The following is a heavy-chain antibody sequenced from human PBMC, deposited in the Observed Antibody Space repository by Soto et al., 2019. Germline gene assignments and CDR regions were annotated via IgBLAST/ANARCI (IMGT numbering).Heavy chain of an antibody. CDR1: GFTVSDNR. J-gene: IGHJ4*02. D-gene: IGHD7-27*01. CDR2: LYSYGSA. CDR3: ARVGTSESFFDY. V-gene: IGHV3-53*02. Sequence: EVQLVETGGGLIQPGGSLRLSCVVSGFTVSDNRMTWVRQAPGQGLEWVSDLYSYGSANYAASVRGRFTISKDDSRNTLYLQMNDLRAEDTAVYFCARVGTSESFFDYWGQGTLVTVSP.